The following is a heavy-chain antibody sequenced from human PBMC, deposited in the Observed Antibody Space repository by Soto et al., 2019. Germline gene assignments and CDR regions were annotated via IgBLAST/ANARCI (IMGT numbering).Heavy chain of an antibody. CDR1: GYSFTSYY. CDR2: INPSVGRA. V-gene: IGHV1-46*01. J-gene: IGHJ4*02. D-gene: IGHD3-22*01. Sequence: ASVKVSCKASGYSFTSYYMYWVRQAPGQGLEWMGGINPSVGRANYAQKFQGRVTITTDKSTSTAYMELSSLRSEDTAVYYCARGGDYYDSSGHVDYWGQGTLVTVSS. CDR3: ARGGDYYDSSGHVDY.